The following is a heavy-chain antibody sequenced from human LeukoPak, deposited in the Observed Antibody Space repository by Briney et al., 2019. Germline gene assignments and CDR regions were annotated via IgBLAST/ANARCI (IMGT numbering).Heavy chain of an antibody. J-gene: IGHJ6*02. Sequence: GGSLRLSCAASGFTFSSYSINWVRQAPGKGLEWVSSISSSSSYMYYADSVKGRFTISRDNAKNSLYLQMNSPRAEDTAVYYCARDGYDILTSYYYYYGMDVWGQGTTVTVSS. CDR1: GFTFSSYS. CDR2: ISSSSSYM. D-gene: IGHD3-9*01. CDR3: ARDGYDILTSYYYYYGMDV. V-gene: IGHV3-21*01.